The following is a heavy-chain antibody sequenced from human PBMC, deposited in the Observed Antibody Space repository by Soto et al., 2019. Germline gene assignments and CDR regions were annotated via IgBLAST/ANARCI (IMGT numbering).Heavy chain of an antibody. D-gene: IGHD2-2*01. J-gene: IGHJ5*02. CDR2: INHSGST. Sequence: SETLSLTCAVYGGSFSGYYWSWIRQPPGKGLKWIGEINHSGSTNYNPSLKSRVTISVDTSKNQFSLKLSSVTAADTAVYYCARVIVVPAHRRGWFDPWGQGTLVPVSS. V-gene: IGHV4-34*01. CDR1: GGSFSGYY. CDR3: ARVIVVPAHRRGWFDP.